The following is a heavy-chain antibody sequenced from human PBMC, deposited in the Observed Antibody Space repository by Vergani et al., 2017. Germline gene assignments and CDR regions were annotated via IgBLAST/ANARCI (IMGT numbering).Heavy chain of an antibody. Sequence: EVQLLESGGGLVQPGGSPRLSCAASGFTFINYAMSWVRQAPGKGLEWVSTISGSGVSTYYADSVKGRFTISRDNSKNTLYLQMSSLRAEDTAVYYCARGVTIFGXHDYWGQGTLVTVSS. V-gene: IGHV3-23*01. J-gene: IGHJ4*02. CDR2: ISGSGVST. CDR3: ARGVTIFGXHDY. CDR1: GFTFINYA. D-gene: IGHD3-3*01.